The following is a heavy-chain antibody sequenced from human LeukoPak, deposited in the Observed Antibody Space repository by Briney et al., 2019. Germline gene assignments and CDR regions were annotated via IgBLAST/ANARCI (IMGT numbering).Heavy chain of an antibody. CDR2: ISSSSSYI. Sequence: GGSLRLSCAASGFTFSSYSMNWVRQAPGKGLEWVSSISSSSSYIYYADSVKGRFTISRDNAKNSLYLQMNSLRAEDTAVYYCARDPYSGGYGDYYYYYMDLWGQGTTVTISS. CDR1: GFTFSSYS. V-gene: IGHV3-21*01. D-gene: IGHD1-26*01. J-gene: IGHJ6*03. CDR3: ARDPYSGGYGDYYYYYMDL.